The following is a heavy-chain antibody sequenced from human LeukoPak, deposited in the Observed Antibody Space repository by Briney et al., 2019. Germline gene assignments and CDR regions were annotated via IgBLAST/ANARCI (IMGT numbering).Heavy chain of an antibody. V-gene: IGHV1-2*02. CDR2: INPNSGGT. CDR1: GYTXTGYY. Sequence: GASVKVSCKASGYTXTGYYMHWVRQAPGQGLEWMGWINPNSGGTNYAQKFQGRVTMTRDTSISTAYMELSRLRSDDTAVYYCARATQRQYYFDYWGQGTLVTVSS. J-gene: IGHJ4*02. CDR3: ARATQRQYYFDY. D-gene: IGHD6-19*01.